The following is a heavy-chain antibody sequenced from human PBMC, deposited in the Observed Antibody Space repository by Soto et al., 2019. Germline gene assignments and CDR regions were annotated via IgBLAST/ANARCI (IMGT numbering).Heavy chain of an antibody. D-gene: IGHD3-22*01. J-gene: IGHJ4*02. Sequence: GGSLRLSCVASGFTLDDYAMHWVRQAPGKGLEWVSGISWNSYNKGYADSVKGRFTISRDNAKNSLYLQMNSLRAEDTAVFYCAKPDPTYYYDSSAFDYWGQGTFVTVSS. V-gene: IGHV3-9*01. CDR3: AKPDPTYYYDSSAFDY. CDR1: GFTLDDYA. CDR2: ISWNSYNK.